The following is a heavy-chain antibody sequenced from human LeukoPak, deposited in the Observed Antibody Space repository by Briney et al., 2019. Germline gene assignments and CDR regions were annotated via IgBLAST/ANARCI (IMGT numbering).Heavy chain of an antibody. Sequence: SETLSLTCAVYGGSFSGYYWSWIRQPPGKGLEWIGEINHSGSTTYNPSLKSRFTISVDTSKNRFSLKRSSVTAAETAVYYCARGRRIAAAGTNWFDPWGQGTLVTVSS. V-gene: IGHV4-34*01. CDR1: GGSFSGYY. D-gene: IGHD6-13*01. CDR2: INHSGST. CDR3: ARGRRIAAAGTNWFDP. J-gene: IGHJ5*02.